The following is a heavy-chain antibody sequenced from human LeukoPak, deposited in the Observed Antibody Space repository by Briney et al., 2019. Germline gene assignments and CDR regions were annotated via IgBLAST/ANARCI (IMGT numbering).Heavy chain of an antibody. CDR3: ARIHTVTTATDY. CDR1: GGTFSSYA. J-gene: IGHJ4*02. V-gene: IGHV1-69*06. Sequence: SVKVSCKASGGTFSSYAISWVRQAPGQQLEWMGRIIPIFGTANYAQKFQGRVTITADKSTSTAYMELSSRRSEDTAVYYCARIHTVTTATDYWGQGTLVTVSS. D-gene: IGHD4-17*01. CDR2: IIPIFGTA.